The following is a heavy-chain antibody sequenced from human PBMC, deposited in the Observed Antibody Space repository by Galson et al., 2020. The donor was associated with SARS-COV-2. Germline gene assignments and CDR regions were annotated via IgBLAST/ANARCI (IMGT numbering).Heavy chain of an antibody. CDR1: GFTFSSYA. CDR2: TSGSGGST. D-gene: IGHD3-3*02. J-gene: IGHJ3*02. CDR3: ANRIDGTLANAFDI. Sequence: GGSLRLSCAASGFTFSSYAMSWVRQAPEKGLEWVSSTSGSGGSTYYSDSVKGRFTTSRDNSKNTLYLQMNSLRAEDTAIYYCANRIDGTLANAFDIWGQGTMVTVSS. V-gene: IGHV3-23*01.